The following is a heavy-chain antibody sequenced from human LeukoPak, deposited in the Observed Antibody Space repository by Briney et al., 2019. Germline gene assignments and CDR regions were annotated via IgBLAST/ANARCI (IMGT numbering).Heavy chain of an antibody. CDR3: ARDHGSGWTGDYFDY. CDR1: GFTFSSYG. CDR2: IWYDGSNK. D-gene: IGHD6-19*01. V-gene: IGHV3-33*01. Sequence: GGSLRLSCAASGFTFSSYGIHWVRQAPAKGLEWVAVIWYDGSNKYYADSVKGRFTISRDNSKNTLSLQMNSLRAEDTAVYYCARDHGSGWTGDYFDYWGQGTLVTVSS. J-gene: IGHJ4*02.